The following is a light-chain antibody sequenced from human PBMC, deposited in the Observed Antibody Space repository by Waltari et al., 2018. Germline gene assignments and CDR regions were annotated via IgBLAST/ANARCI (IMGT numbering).Light chain of an antibody. CDR3: HQYHNWPPIT. J-gene: IGKJ4*01. V-gene: IGKV3-15*01. Sequence: EIVMTQSPATLSVSPGERATPPCRASQSVNTNLAWYQQKPGQAPRLLISGASTRAPGIPSRFSGSGSGTDFTLTISSLQSEDLAVYYCHQYHNWPPITFGGGTKVEIK. CDR2: GAS. CDR1: QSVNTN.